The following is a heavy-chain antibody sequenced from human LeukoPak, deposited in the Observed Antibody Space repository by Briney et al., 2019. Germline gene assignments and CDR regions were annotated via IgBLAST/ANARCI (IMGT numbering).Heavy chain of an antibody. V-gene: IGHV1-69*04. CDR3: ARDPLARARGNDH. CDR2: IIPILGIA. CDR1: GCTFISYA. D-gene: IGHD3-10*01. J-gene: IGHJ4*02. Sequence: ASGKVACKASGCTFISYAISWVRHAPGQGLEGIGRIIPILGIANYAQKFQGRITSTADKSTNTAYMELSSLRSEDTAVYYCARDPLARARGNDHSGQGTLVTVSS.